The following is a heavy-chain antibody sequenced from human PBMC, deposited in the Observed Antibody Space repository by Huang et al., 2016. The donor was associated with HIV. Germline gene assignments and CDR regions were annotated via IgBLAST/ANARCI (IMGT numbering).Heavy chain of an antibody. V-gene: IGHV2-5*02. J-gene: IGHJ6*03. CDR2: IYWDDDK. CDR1: GFSLNLKGVG. D-gene: IGHD7-27*01. CDR3: AHIGRLGNYYMDV. Sequence: QITLKESGPTVIKPTQTLTLTCSFSGFSLNLKGVGVGWIRQPPEKALEWLVLIYWDDDKRFTPSLKNRITITKDTSKNQVVFTMTNLDPMDTGTYYCAHIGRLGNYYMDVWGNGTTVTVSS.